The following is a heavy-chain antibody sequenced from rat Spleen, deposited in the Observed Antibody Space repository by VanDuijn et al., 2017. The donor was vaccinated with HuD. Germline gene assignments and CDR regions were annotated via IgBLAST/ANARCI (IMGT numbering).Heavy chain of an antibody. CDR2: IIYDGSST. Sequence: EVQLVESGGGLVQPGRSLKLSCAASGFTFSDYAMAWVRQAPKKGLEWVATIIYDGSSTYYRDSVKGRFPISRDNAKNTLYLQMDRLWSEDTDTYYCARYTTVSYYFDLWGQGVMVTVSS. D-gene: IGHD1-1*01. CDR1: GFTFSDYA. V-gene: IGHV5-17*01. J-gene: IGHJ2*01. CDR3: ARYTTVSYYFDL.